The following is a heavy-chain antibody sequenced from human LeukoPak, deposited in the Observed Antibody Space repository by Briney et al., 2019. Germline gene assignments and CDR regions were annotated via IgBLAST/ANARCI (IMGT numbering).Heavy chain of an antibody. CDR1: GFTFSNYW. D-gene: IGHD3-10*01. CDR3: AKGSYYYGSGSLFAG. J-gene: IGHJ4*02. V-gene: IGHV3-23*01. Sequence: GGSLRLSCAASGFTFSNYWMSWVRQVPGKGLEWVSSVGGSGGNIFYADSVKGRFTISRDNSSNTLFLQMNSLRAGDTAVYYCAKGSYYYGSGSLFAGWGQGTLVTVSS. CDR2: VGGSGGNI.